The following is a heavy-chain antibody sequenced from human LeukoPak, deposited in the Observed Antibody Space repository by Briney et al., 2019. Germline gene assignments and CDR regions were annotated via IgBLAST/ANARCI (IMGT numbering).Heavy chain of an antibody. V-gene: IGHV3-11*01. Sequence: GGSLRLPCAASGFTFSDYYMSWIRQAPGKGLEWVSYISSSGSTIYYADSVKGRFTISRDNAKNSLYLQMNSLRAEDTAVYYCATGYSSSWYFDYWGQGTLVTVSS. D-gene: IGHD6-13*01. CDR3: ATGYSSSWYFDY. CDR1: GFTFSDYY. J-gene: IGHJ4*02. CDR2: ISSSGSTI.